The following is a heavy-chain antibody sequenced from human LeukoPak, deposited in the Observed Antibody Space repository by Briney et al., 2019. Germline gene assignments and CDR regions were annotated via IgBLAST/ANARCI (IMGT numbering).Heavy chain of an antibody. J-gene: IGHJ4*02. CDR2: INHSGST. CDR3: ARGVGGHYYDSSGLSHTFDY. Sequence: PSETLSLTCAVYGGSFSGYYWSWIRQSPGKGLEWIGEINHSGSTNYNPSLTSRVTISVDTSKNQFSLKLSSVTAADTAVYYCARGVGGHYYDSSGLSHTFDYWGQGTLVTVSS. D-gene: IGHD3-22*01. V-gene: IGHV4-34*01. CDR1: GGSFSGYY.